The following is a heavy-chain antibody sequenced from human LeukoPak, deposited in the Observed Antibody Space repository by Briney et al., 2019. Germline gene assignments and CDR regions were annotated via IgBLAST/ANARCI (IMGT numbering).Heavy chain of an antibody. CDR2: ISSSSSYT. J-gene: IGHJ1*01. V-gene: IGHV3-11*06. CDR3: ARDYCSGGSCYFRLQH. CDR1: GFTFSDYY. Sequence: GGSLRLSCAASGFTFSDYYMSWIRQAPGKGLEWVSYISSSSSYTNYADSVKGRFTISRDNAKNSLYLQMNSLRAEDTAVYYCARDYCSGGSCYFRLQHWGQGTLVTVSS. D-gene: IGHD2-15*01.